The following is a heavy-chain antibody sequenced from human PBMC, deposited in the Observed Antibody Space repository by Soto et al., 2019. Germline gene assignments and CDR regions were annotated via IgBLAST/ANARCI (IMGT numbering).Heavy chain of an antibody. D-gene: IGHD2-8*01. CDR3: AREMGTPPARGLDY. V-gene: IGHV3-48*01. Sequence: PGGSLRLSCAASGFTFSNYNMNWVRQAPGKGLEWVSYIGSDGPIYYADSVKGRFTISRDNGQNSLYLQMNSLRAEDTAVYYCAREMGTPPARGLDYWGQGSQVTVSS. CDR2: IGSDGPI. CDR1: GFTFSNYN. J-gene: IGHJ4*02.